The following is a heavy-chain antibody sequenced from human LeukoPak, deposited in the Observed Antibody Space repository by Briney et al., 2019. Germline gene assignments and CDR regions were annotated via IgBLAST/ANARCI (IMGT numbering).Heavy chain of an antibody. J-gene: IGHJ4*02. CDR1: GFTFSSYW. Sequence: GGSLRLPCAASGFTFSSYWMSWVRQAPGKGLEGVANIKRDGSEKYYVDSVKGRFTISRDNAKNSLYLQMNSRRAEDTAVYYCARGRHIVGARTSGYFDYWGQGTLVTVSS. CDR3: ARGRHIVGARTSGYFDY. CDR2: IKRDGSEK. D-gene: IGHD1-26*01. V-gene: IGHV3-7*01.